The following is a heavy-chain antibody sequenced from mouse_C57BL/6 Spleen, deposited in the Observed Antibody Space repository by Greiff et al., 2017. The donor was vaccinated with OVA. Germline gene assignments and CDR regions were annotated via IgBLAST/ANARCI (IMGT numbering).Heavy chain of an antibody. V-gene: IGHV1-66*01. D-gene: IGHD2-14*01. CDR3: ARPYDGAWFAY. CDR1: GYSFTSYY. J-gene: IGHJ3*01. CDR2: IYPGSGNT. Sequence: QVHVKQSGPELVKPGASVKISCKASGYSFTSYYIHWVKQRPGQGLEWIGWIYPGSGNTKYNEKFKGKATLTADTSSSTAYMQLSSLTSEDSAVYYCARPYDGAWFAYWGQGTLVTVSA.